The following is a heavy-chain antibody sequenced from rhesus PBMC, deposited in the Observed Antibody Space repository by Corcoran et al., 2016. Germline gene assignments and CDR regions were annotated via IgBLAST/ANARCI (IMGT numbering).Heavy chain of an antibody. Sequence: QVQLQESGPGLVKPLEPLSLTCAVSGGSISSNYWRWIRPPPGTGLGWIGYILGSGWSTNYNPSHKSRVTLSGDTSKNQFSLKLSSGTAADTAVYYWARVGLIQGVQLDYWGQGVLVTVSS. CDR1: GGSISSNY. D-gene: IGHD5-24*01. J-gene: IGHJ4*01. V-gene: IGHV4S11*01. CDR3: ARVGLIQGVQLDY. CDR2: ILGSGWST.